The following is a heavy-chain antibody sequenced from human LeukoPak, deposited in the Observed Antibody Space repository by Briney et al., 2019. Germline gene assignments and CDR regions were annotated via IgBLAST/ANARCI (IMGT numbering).Heavy chain of an antibody. J-gene: IGHJ3*02. CDR2: IWYDGSNK. V-gene: IGHV3-33*06. CDR3: AKGKINHDGAFDI. CDR1: GFTFSSYG. Sequence: GGSLRLSCAASGFTFSSYGMHWVRQAPGKGLEWVAVIWYDGSNKYYADSVKGRFTISRDNSKNTLYLQMNSLRAEDTAVYYCAKGKINHDGAFDIWGQGTRVIVAS. D-gene: IGHD3-16*01.